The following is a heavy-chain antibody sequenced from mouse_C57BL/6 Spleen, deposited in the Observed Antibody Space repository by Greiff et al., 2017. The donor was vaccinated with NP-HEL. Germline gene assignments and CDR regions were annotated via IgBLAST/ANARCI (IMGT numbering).Heavy chain of an antibody. CDR2: IHPNSGST. Sequence: QVQLQQPGAELVKPGASVKLSCKASGYTFTSYWMHWVKQRPGQGLEWIGMIHPNSGSTNYNEKFTSKATLTVDKSSSTAYMQLSSLTSEDSAVYYCARLMVTTHSWFAYWGQGTLVTVSA. CDR1: GYTFTSYW. CDR3: ARLMVTTHSWFAY. D-gene: IGHD2-3*01. V-gene: IGHV1-64*01. J-gene: IGHJ3*01.